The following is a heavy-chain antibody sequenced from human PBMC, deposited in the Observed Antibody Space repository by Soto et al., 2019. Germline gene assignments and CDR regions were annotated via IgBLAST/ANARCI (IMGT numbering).Heavy chain of an antibody. CDR1: GGSISSYY. CDR3: ARGYYGGNIGD. D-gene: IGHD4-17*01. V-gene: IGHV4-59*01. CDR2: IYYSGST. J-gene: IGHJ4*02. Sequence: SETLSLTCTVSGGSISSYYWSWIRQPPGKGLEWIGYIYYSGSTNYNPSLKSRVTISVDTSKNQFSLKLSSVTAADTAVYYCARGYYGGNIGDWGQGTLVTVSS.